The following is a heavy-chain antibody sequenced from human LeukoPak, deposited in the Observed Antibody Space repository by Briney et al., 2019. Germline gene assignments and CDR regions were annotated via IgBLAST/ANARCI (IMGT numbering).Heavy chain of an antibody. D-gene: IGHD1-26*01. CDR1: GFTFSTYS. CDR3: AMEGYSGNYPAY. J-gene: IGHJ4*02. Sequence: GGSLRLSCAASGFTFSTYSMNWVRQAPGKGLEWVSSISSSSTYIYYADSVKGRFTISRDNAKNSLYLQKNSLRAEDTAVYYCAMEGYSGNYPAYWGQGTLVTVSS. CDR2: ISSSSTYI. V-gene: IGHV3-21*01.